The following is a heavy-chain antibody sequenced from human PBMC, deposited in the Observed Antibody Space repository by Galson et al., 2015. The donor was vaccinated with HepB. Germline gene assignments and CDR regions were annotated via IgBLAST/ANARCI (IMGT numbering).Heavy chain of an antibody. CDR2: ISDSGYTTI. CDR3: ARASLGWFDP. V-gene: IGHV3-11*01. J-gene: IGHJ5*02. Sequence: SLRLSCAASGFTFSDYYMTWIRQAPGKELEWVSYISDSGYTTIFYADSVKGRFTISRDNAKNSLYLQMNSLRAEDTAVYYCARASLGWFDPWGQGTLVTVSS. CDR1: GFTFSDYY.